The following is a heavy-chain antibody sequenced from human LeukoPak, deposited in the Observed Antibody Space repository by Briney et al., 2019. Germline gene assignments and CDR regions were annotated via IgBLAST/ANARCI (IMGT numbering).Heavy chain of an antibody. Sequence: PGGSLRLSCTASGFTFSSYSMNWVRQAPGKGLEWVSSISSGSTYIYYADSVKGRFTVSRDNAQNSLYLQMNSLRAEDTAVYYCARDLRAFCGGERAFHYWGQGTLVTVSS. J-gene: IGHJ4*02. CDR1: GFTFSSYS. V-gene: IGHV3-21*01. CDR3: ARDLRAFCGGERAFHY. CDR2: ISSGSTYI. D-gene: IGHD2-21*01.